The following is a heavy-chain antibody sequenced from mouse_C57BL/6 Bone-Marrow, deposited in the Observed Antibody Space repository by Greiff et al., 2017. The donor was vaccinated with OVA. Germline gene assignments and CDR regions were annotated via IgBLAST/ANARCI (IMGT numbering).Heavy chain of an antibody. CDR1: GYSITSGYY. J-gene: IGHJ3*01. D-gene: IGHD2-5*01. Sequence: DVKLQESGPGLVKPSQSLSLTCSVTGYSITSGYYWNWIRQFPGNKLEWMGYISYDGSNNYNPSLKNRISITRDTSKNQFFLKLNSVTTEDTATYYCARDGAYYSNYPFAYWGQGTLVTVSA. CDR3: ARDGAYYSNYPFAY. CDR2: ISYDGSN. V-gene: IGHV3-6*01.